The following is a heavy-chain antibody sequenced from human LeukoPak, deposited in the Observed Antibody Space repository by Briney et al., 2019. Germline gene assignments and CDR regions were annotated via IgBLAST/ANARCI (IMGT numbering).Heavy chain of an antibody. CDR1: GFTFSSYS. J-gene: IGHJ4*02. V-gene: IGHV3-21*04. D-gene: IGHD3-10*01. CDR3: AKSRGSGLFDY. Sequence: GGSLRLSCAASGFTFSSYSMNWVRQAPGKGLEWVSSISSSSSYIYYADSVKGRFTISRDNAKNSLYLQMNSLRAEDTAVYYCAKSRGSGLFDYWGQGTLVTVAS. CDR2: ISSSSSYI.